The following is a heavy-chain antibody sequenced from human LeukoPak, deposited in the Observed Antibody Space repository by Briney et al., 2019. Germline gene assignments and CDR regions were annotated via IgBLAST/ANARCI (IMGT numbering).Heavy chain of an antibody. Sequence: PSETLSLTCTVSGGSISSGGYYWSWIRQHPGKGLEWIGYIYYSGSTYYNPSLKSRVTISVDTSKNQFSLKPSSVTAADTAVYYCASLEWFGELLYPNWYFDLWGRGTLVTVSS. CDR3: ASLEWFGELLYPNWYFDL. CDR2: IYYSGST. D-gene: IGHD3-10*01. CDR1: GGSISSGGYY. V-gene: IGHV4-31*03. J-gene: IGHJ2*01.